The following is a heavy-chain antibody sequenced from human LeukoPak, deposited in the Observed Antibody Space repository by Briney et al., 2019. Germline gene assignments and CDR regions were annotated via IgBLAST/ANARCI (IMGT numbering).Heavy chain of an antibody. CDR2: ISSNGGST. D-gene: IGHD4-17*01. J-gene: IGHJ4*02. CDR3: AKALSYGDSPYAF. V-gene: IGHV3-64*04. CDR1: GFTFSSYA. Sequence: GGSLRLSCAASGFTFSSYAMHWVRQAPGKGLEYVSAISSNGGSTYYADSVKGRFTISRDNSKNTLYLQMNSLRAEDTAVYYCAKALSYGDSPYAFWGQGTLVTVSS.